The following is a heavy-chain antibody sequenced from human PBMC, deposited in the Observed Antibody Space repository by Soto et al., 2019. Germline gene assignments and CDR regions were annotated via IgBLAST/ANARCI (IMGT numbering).Heavy chain of an antibody. CDR1: GYSFTSYW. D-gene: IGHD1-26*01. J-gene: IGHJ4*02. Sequence: PGESLKISCKGSGYSFTSYWIGWVRQMPGKGLEWMGIIYPGGSDTRYSPSFQGQVTISADKSISTAYLQRSSLKASDTAMYYCARGGRVGAIPYYFDYWGQGTLVTVSS. CDR2: IYPGGSDT. V-gene: IGHV5-51*01. CDR3: ARGGRVGAIPYYFDY.